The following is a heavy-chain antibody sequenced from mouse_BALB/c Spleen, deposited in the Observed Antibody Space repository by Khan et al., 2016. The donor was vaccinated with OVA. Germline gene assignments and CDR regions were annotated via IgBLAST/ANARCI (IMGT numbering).Heavy chain of an antibody. CDR2: ISSGGTYT. V-gene: IGHV5-6*01. D-gene: IGHD1-1*01. J-gene: IGHJ4*01. CDR1: GFTFSTYG. Sequence: EVELVESGGDLVKPGGSLKLSCAASGFTFSTYGMSWVRQTPDKRLEWVATISSGGTYTYYPDSVKGRFTIPRDNAKNTLYLQMSSLRSEDTAMYYCARHCVVVMDYWGQGASVTVAS. CDR3: ARHCVVVMDY.